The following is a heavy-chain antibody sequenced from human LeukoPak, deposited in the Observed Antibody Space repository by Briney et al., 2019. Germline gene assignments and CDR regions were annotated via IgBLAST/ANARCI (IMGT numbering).Heavy chain of an antibody. Sequence: ASVKVSCKASGYTFTTYGISWVRQAPGQGLEWMGWISAYNGNTNSAQKFQGRVTMTTDTSASTAYMELRSLRSDDTAVDYCARDRVTGTTRLFDPWGQGTLVTVSS. V-gene: IGHV1-18*01. CDR2: ISAYNGNT. J-gene: IGHJ5*02. D-gene: IGHD1-7*01. CDR1: GYTFTTYG. CDR3: ARDRVTGTTRLFDP.